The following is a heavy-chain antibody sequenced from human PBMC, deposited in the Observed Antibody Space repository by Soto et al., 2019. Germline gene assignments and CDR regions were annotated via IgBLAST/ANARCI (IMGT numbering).Heavy chain of an antibody. CDR3: AKGVSSSPAGGCFDP. D-gene: IGHD6-6*01. V-gene: IGHV3-23*01. J-gene: IGHJ5*02. CDR1: GFTFSSYA. CDR2: ISGSGGST. Sequence: GGSLRLSCAASGFTFSSYAMSWVRQAPGKGLEWVSAISGSGGSTYYADSVKGRFTISRDNSKNTLYLQMNSLRAEDTAVYYCAKGVSSSPAGGCFDPWGQGTRVTGAS.